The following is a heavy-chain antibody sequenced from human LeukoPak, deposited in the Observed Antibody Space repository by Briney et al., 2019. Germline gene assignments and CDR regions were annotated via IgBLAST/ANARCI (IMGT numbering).Heavy chain of an antibody. CDR3: ARGPDIVVVVAARGAFDI. CDR1: GGSISSYY. V-gene: IGHV4-59*01. Sequence: SETLSLTCTVSGGSISSYYWSWIRQPPGKGLEWIGYIYYSGSTNYNPSLKSRVTISVDTSKNQFSLKLSSVTAADTAVYYCARGPDIVVVVAARGAFDIWGQGTMVTASS. J-gene: IGHJ3*02. CDR2: IYYSGST. D-gene: IGHD2-15*01.